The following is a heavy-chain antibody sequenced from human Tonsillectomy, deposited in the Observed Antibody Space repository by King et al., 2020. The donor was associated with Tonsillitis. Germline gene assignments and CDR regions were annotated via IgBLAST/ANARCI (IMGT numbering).Heavy chain of an antibody. CDR3: AKTPNYVILTGYPVPQGYFDL. V-gene: IGHV3-23*03. D-gene: IGHD3-9*01. Sequence: VQLVESGGGLVQPGGSLRLSCAASGFTFSSYAMSWVRQAPGKGLEWVSVIYSGGSSTYYADSVKGRFTISRDNSKNTWYLQLNSLRAEDTAVYYCAKTPNYVILTGYPVPQGYFDLWGRGTLVTVSS. J-gene: IGHJ2*01. CDR2: IYSGGSST. CDR1: GFTFSSYA.